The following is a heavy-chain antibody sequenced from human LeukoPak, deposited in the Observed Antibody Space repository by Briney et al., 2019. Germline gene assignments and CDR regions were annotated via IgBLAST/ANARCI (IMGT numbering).Heavy chain of an antibody. Sequence: SVKVSCKASGGTFSSYAISWVRQAPGQGLEWMGRIIPIFGTANYAQKFQGRVTITTDESTSTAYMELSSLRSEGTAVYYCARDHLPLAYYDRLDAFDIWGQGTMVTVSS. CDR1: GGTFSSYA. CDR2: IIPIFGTA. D-gene: IGHD3-22*01. CDR3: ARDHLPLAYYDRLDAFDI. J-gene: IGHJ3*02. V-gene: IGHV1-69*05.